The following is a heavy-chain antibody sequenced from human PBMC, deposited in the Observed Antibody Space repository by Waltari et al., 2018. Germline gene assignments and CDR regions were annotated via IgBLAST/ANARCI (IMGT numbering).Heavy chain of an antibody. J-gene: IGHJ3*02. CDR2: FHISGST. CDR3: ARQPPTTVPTPRSPFDT. D-gene: IGHD4-17*01. Sequence: QPQLQESGPGLEKPSETLSLTCTVSGGSITTRSYQWAWIRQTPGKGLECIGSFHISGSTYYNPSLRSRVTMSVDTSNNQFSLKLTSVTAADTAVYYCARQPPTTVPTPRSPFDTWGQGTMVSVSS. V-gene: IGHV4-39*07. CDR1: GGSITTRSYQ.